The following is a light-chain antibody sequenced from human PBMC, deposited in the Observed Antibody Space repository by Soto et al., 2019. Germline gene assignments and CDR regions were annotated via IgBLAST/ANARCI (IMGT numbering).Light chain of an antibody. Sequence: QSALTQPASVSGSAGQSSTISCSGTMRDVGAYNLVSWYQQHPGTAPKLIIYEVRNRPSGISYRFSGSRSVNTASLTISGLQPEDEGDYYCRAYTAGSTLVFGGGTKLTVL. CDR1: MRDVGAYNL. J-gene: IGLJ3*02. CDR3: RAYTAGSTLV. V-gene: IGLV2-14*01. CDR2: EVR.